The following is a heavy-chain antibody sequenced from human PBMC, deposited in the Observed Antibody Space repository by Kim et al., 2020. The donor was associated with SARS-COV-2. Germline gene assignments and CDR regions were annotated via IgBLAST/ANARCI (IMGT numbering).Heavy chain of an antibody. V-gene: IGHV1-69*13. CDR3: ARYSGRHGHYYYGMDV. CDR1: GGTFSSYA. J-gene: IGHJ6*02. CDR2: IIPIFGTA. D-gene: IGHD1-26*01. Sequence: SVKVSCKASGGTFSSYAISWVRQAPGQGLEWMGGIIPIFGTANYAQKFQGRVTITADESTSTAYMELSSLRSEDTAVYYCARYSGRHGHYYYGMDVWGQGTTVTVSS.